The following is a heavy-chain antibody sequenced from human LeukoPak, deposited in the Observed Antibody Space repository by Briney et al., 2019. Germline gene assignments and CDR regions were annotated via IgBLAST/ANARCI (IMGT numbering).Heavy chain of an antibody. CDR3: TTVNWAAFDV. CDR1: GFTLSNAW. CDR2: IKSKTDGGTT. Sequence: GGSLRLSCAASGFTLSNAWMSWVRQAPGKGLKWVGRIKSKTDGGTTDYAAPVKGRFTISRDDSKTTLYLQMNSLKTEDAVVYYCTTVNWAAFDVWGQGTMVTVSS. D-gene: IGHD7-27*01. J-gene: IGHJ3*01. V-gene: IGHV3-15*01.